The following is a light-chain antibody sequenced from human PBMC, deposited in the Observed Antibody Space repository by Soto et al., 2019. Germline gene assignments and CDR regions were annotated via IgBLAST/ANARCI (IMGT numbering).Light chain of an antibody. V-gene: IGLV2-14*01. Sequence: QSALNQPASVSGSPGQSITISCTGTSADVGGYNYVSWYQQYTGKSPKLMVYDVTHRHSGVSNRFSGSKSDNTASLTISGLRVEDEADYYCSSYSSSGTQVFGGGTKLTVL. CDR2: DVT. CDR3: SSYSSSGTQV. J-gene: IGLJ2*01. CDR1: SADVGGYNY.